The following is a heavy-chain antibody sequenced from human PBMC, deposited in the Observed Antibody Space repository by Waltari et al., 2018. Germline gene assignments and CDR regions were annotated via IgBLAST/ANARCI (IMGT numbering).Heavy chain of an antibody. CDR1: GFTFSKAW. D-gene: IGHD5-12*01. CDR2: IKSKTEGGTT. CDR3: TTPGRGWLRL. Sequence: EVQLVESGGGLVKPGGSLRLSCAASGFTFSKAWMSWVRQAPGKGLEWVGRIKSKTEGGTTDYAAPVKGRFTISRDDSKNTLYLQMNSLKTEDTAVYYCTTPGRGWLRLWGQGTLVTVSS. V-gene: IGHV3-15*01. J-gene: IGHJ4*02.